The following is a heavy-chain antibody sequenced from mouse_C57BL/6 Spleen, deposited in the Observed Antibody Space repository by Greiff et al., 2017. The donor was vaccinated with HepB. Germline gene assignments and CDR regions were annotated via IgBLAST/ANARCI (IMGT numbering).Heavy chain of an antibody. D-gene: IGHD2-5*01. J-gene: IGHJ4*01. Sequence: VQLHQSGAELVKPGASVKISCKASGYAFSSYWMNWVKQRPGKGLEWIGQIYPGDGDTNYNGKFKGKATLTADKSSSTAYMQLSSLTSEDSAVYFCARPYYSNYGYAMDYWGQGTSVTVSS. CDR2: IYPGDGDT. CDR3: ARPYYSNYGYAMDY. V-gene: IGHV1-80*01. CDR1: GYAFSSYW.